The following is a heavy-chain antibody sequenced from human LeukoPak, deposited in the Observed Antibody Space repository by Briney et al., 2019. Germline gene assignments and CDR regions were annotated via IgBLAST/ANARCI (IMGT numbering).Heavy chain of an antibody. CDR3: ARGLLGYCSGGSCYSGSFDY. CDR1: GGTFSSYA. Sequence: SVKVSCKASGGTFSSYAISWVRQAPGQGLEWMGGIIPIFGTANYAQKFQGRVTITADESTSTAYMELSSLGSEDTAVYYCARGLLGYCSGGSCYSGSFDYWGQGTLVTVSS. V-gene: IGHV1-69*13. CDR2: IIPIFGTA. J-gene: IGHJ4*02. D-gene: IGHD2-15*01.